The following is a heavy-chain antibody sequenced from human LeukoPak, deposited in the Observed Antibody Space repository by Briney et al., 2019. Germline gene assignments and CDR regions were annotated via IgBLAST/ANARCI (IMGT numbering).Heavy chain of an antibody. CDR2: INPSSGDT. J-gene: IGHJ4*02. CDR3: AGGPIVMVTVLDY. Sequence: ASVKVSCKASGYTFIGYYMHWVRQAPGQGLEWMGWINPSSGDTNSAQKFQGRITMTRDTSISTAYMELSRLRSDDTAVYYCAGGPIVMVTVLDYWGQGTLVTVSS. V-gene: IGHV1-2*02. CDR1: GYTFIGYY. D-gene: IGHD2-21*02.